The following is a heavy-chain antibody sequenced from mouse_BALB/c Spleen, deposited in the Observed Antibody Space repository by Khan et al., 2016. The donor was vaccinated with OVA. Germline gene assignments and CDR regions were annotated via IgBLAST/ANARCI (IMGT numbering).Heavy chain of an antibody. CDR3: AKDPPYYGMDY. CDR2: IWGGGSK. Sequence: VQLQESGPGLVAPSQSLSITCTVSGFSLTDYAVSWIRQPPGKGLEWLGVIWGGGSKYYNSALKSRLSISKDNSKSQVFLKMNSLQTDDTAVYYCAKDPPYYGMDYWGQGTSVTVSS. V-gene: IGHV2-6-5*01. J-gene: IGHJ4*01. CDR1: GFSLTDYA.